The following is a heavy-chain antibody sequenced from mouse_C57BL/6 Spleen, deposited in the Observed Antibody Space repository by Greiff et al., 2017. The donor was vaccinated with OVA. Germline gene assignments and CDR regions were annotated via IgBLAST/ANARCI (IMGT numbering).Heavy chain of an antibody. CDR2: IYPGSGNT. CDR3: ARSGNTTVVEGFDY. J-gene: IGHJ2*01. D-gene: IGHD1-1*01. CDR1: GYTFTSYW. V-gene: IGHV1-76*01. Sequence: VQLQQSGAELVKPGASVKMSCKASGYTFTSYWITWVKQRPGQGLEWIARIYPGSGNTYYNQKFKGKATLTAEESSSTAYMQLSSLTSEESAVYFCARSGNTTVVEGFDYWGQGTTLTVSS.